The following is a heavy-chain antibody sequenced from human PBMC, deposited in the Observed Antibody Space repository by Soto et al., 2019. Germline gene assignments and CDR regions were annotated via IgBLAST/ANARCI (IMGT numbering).Heavy chain of an antibody. CDR2: ISAYNGNT. V-gene: IGHV1-18*01. Sequence: QVQLVQSGAEVKKPGASVKVSCKASGYTFTSYGISWVRQAPGQGLEWMGWISAYNGNTNYAQKLQGRVTMTTDTSASTAYRELRSLRSDDTAVDYCARDGSSGYYSYWYFDLWGRGTLVTVSS. D-gene: IGHD3-22*01. CDR3: ARDGSSGYYSYWYFDL. CDR1: GYTFTSYG. J-gene: IGHJ2*01.